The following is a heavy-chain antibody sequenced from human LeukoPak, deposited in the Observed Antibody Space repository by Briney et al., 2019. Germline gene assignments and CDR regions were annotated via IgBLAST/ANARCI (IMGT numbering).Heavy chain of an antibody. J-gene: IGHJ4*02. Sequence: TGGSLRLSCAASGFTFSDFSMNWVRQAPGKGLEWVGRIKREIDGGTTDYAAPVKGRFTISRDDSKNMLSLQMNSLKTEDTAVYYCTAQGSYGDIFYWGQGTLVTVSA. CDR3: TAQGSYGDIFY. D-gene: IGHD4-17*01. CDR2: IKREIDGGTT. V-gene: IGHV3-15*01. CDR1: GFTFSDFS.